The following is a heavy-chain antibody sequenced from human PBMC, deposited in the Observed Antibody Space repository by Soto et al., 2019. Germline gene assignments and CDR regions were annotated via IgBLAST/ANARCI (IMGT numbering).Heavy chain of an antibody. V-gene: IGHV3-74*03. J-gene: IGHJ4*02. Sequence: GSLRLSCAASGFTFSSFWMHWVRQVPGKGLEWVSHISSDGSSTTYADSVRGRFTVSRDNARNTLFLQMNSLRAEDTAVYYCARPRIAVAGMEYYFDSWGQGT. D-gene: IGHD6-19*01. CDR1: GFTFSSFW. CDR3: ARPRIAVAGMEYYFDS. CDR2: ISSDGSST.